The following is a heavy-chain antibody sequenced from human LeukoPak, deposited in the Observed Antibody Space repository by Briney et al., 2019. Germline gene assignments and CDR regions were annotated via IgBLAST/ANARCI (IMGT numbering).Heavy chain of an antibody. CDR2: IHYSGSA. V-gene: IGHV4-59*01. CDR1: GGSISGYY. J-gene: IGHJ6*02. D-gene: IGHD3-16*01. Sequence: SETLSLTCTVSGGSISGYYWTWVRQPPGTGLEWIGQIHYSGSADYNPSLKSRITISVDTSKNQMSLKLTSVTAAGTAIYYCARFGLDYDMGVWGQGTTVTVSS. CDR3: ARFGLDYDMGV.